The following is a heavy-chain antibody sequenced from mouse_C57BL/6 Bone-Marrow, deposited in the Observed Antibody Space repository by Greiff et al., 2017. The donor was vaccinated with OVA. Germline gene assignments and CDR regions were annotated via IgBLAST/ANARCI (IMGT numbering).Heavy chain of an antibody. D-gene: IGHD1-1*01. Sequence: EVQLQQSGAELVRPGASVKLSCTASGFNIKDDYMHWVKQRPEQGLEWIGWIDPENGDTEYASKFQGKATITADTSSNTAYLQLSSLTSEDTAVYYCTTDYGSSYPSFDYWGQGTTLTVSS. CDR3: TTDYGSSYPSFDY. CDR2: IDPENGDT. J-gene: IGHJ2*01. V-gene: IGHV14-4*01. CDR1: GFNIKDDY.